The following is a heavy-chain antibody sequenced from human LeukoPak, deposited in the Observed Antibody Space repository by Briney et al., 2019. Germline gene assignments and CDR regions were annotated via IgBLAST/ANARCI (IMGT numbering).Heavy chain of an antibody. CDR3: ARDRRFGVSVTTYYYYYYYMDV. CDR2: INPNSGGT. Sequence: ASVKVSCKASGYTFTDDYIHWVRQAPGQGLEWMGWINPNSGGTNYAQKFQGRVTMTRDTSISTAYMELSRLRSDDTAVYYCARDRRFGVSVTTYYYYYYYMDVWGKGTTVTISS. J-gene: IGHJ6*03. D-gene: IGHD4-17*01. CDR1: GYTFTDDY. V-gene: IGHV1-2*02.